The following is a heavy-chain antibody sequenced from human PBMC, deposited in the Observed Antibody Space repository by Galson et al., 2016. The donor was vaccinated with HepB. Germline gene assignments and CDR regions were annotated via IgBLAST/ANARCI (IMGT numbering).Heavy chain of an antibody. CDR3: ARGGVVRGGTEPPCEF. V-gene: IGHV1-46*01. J-gene: IGHJ4*02. CDR2: INPSGGST. D-gene: IGHD3-10*01. CDR1: GYTFTSFY. Sequence: SVKVSCKASGYTFTSFYMHWMRQAPGQGLEWMGNINPSGGSTVYAQKFQGRVTMTRDTSTNTVYMELNSLTSEDTAVYYCARGGVVRGGTEPPCEFWGLGTLVTVSS.